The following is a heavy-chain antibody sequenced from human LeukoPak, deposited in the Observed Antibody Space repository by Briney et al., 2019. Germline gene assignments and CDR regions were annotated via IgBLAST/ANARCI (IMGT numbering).Heavy chain of an antibody. D-gene: IGHD1/OR15-1a*01. J-gene: IGHJ4*02. Sequence: GESLKISCKGSGYSFTTSWIGWVRQVPGRGLEWMGIIYPGDSDTRFSPSFQGQVTISADKSISTAYLQWSSLKASDTAMYYCARPTNEGFDYWGQGTLVTVSS. V-gene: IGHV5-51*01. CDR1: GYSFTTSW. CDR2: IYPGDSDT. CDR3: ARPTNEGFDY.